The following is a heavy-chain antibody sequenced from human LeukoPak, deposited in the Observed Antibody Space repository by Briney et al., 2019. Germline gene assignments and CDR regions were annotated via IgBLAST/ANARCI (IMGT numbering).Heavy chain of an antibody. J-gene: IGHJ5*02. CDR1: GGTFISYA. CDR2: ISPIFGTA. V-gene: IGHV1-69*05. Sequence: GASVKVSCKASGGTFISYAISWVRQAPGQGLEWMGGISPIFGTANYAQKFQGRVTITTDESTSTAYMELSSLRPEDTAVHYCARGGIAAAGTGWFDPWGQGTLVTVSS. D-gene: IGHD6-13*01. CDR3: ARGGIAAAGTGWFDP.